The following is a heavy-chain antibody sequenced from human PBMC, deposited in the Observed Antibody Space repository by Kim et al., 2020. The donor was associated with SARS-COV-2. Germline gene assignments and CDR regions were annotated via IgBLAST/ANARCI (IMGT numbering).Heavy chain of an antibody. CDR3: ARESYDILTGYYFAAPFDY. CDR2: IKQDGSEK. Sequence: GGSLRLSCAASGFTFSSYWMSWVRQAPGKGLEWVANIKQDGSEKYYVDSVKGRFTISRDNAKNSLYLQMNSLRAEDTAVYYCARESYDILTGYYFAAPFDYWGQGTLVTVSS. J-gene: IGHJ4*02. V-gene: IGHV3-7*03. CDR1: GFTFSSYW. D-gene: IGHD3-9*01.